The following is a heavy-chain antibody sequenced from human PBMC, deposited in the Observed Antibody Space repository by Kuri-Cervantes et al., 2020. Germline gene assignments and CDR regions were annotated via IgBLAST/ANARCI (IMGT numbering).Heavy chain of an antibody. CDR1: GFTFSSYS. D-gene: IGHD2-2*01. CDR3: ARGLPATDAFDI. Sequence: GESLKISCAASGFTFSSYSMNWVRQAPGKGLEWVSSISSSSSYIYYADSVKGRFTISRDNAKNSLYLQMNSLRAEDTAVYYCARGLPATDAFDIWGQGTMVTVSS. J-gene: IGHJ3*02. CDR2: ISSSSSYI. V-gene: IGHV3-21*04.